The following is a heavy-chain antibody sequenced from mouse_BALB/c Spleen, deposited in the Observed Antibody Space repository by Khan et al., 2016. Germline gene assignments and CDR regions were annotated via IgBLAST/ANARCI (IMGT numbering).Heavy chain of an antibody. CDR3: ASAGYYGCIAD. CDR2: INPDSSTI. J-gene: IGHJ3*01. CDR1: GFDFSRYW. Sequence: EVKLHESGGGLVQPGGSLKLSCAASGFDFSRYWMSWVRQAPGKGLEWIGEINPDSSTINYTPSLKDKFIISRDNAKNTLYLQMSKVRSEDTALYYCASAGYYGCIADWGQGTLVTVSA. D-gene: IGHD1-1*01. V-gene: IGHV4-1*02.